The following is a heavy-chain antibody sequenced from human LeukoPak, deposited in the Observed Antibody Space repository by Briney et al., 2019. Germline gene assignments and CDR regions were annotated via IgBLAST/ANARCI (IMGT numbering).Heavy chain of an antibody. Sequence: PGGSLRLSCAASGLTFSNYNMNWVRQAPGKGLEWVSSISSSSSYIYYADSLRGRFTISRDNAENSLYLQMISLRAEDTAVYYCARGRDGSQSPIDYWGQGTLVTVSS. CDR2: ISSSSSYI. CDR3: ARGRDGSQSPIDY. J-gene: IGHJ4*02. D-gene: IGHD5-24*01. V-gene: IGHV3-21*01. CDR1: GLTFSNYN.